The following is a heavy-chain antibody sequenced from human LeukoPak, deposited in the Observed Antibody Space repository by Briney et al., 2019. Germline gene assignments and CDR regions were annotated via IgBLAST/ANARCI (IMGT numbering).Heavy chain of an antibody. CDR1: GYTFTSYA. CDR2: INAGNGNT. J-gene: IGHJ4*02. V-gene: IGHV1-3*01. CDR3: ARSPNYGFIDY. D-gene: IGHD3-10*01. Sequence: ASVKVSCNASGYTFTSYAMHWVRQAPGQRLEWMGWINAGNGNTKYSQKFQGRVTITRDTSASTAYMELSSLRSEDTAVYYCARSPNYGFIDYWGQGTLVTVSS.